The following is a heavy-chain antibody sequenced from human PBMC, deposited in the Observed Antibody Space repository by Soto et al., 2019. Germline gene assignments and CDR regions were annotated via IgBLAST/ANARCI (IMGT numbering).Heavy chain of an antibody. CDR3: ATTVVAYTSYYYYGMDV. CDR1: GYTLTELS. CDR2: FDPEDGET. V-gene: IGHV1-24*01. Sequence: QVQLVQSGAEVKKPGASVKVSCKVSGYTLTELSMHWVRQAPGKGLEWMGGFDPEDGETIYAQKFQGRVTMTEDTSXDXXYMELSSLRSEDTAVYYCATTVVAYTSYYYYGMDVWGQGTTVTVSS. J-gene: IGHJ6*02. D-gene: IGHD2-15*01.